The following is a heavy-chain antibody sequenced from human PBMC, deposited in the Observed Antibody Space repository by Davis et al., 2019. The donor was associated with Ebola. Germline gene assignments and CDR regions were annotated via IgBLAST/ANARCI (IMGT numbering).Heavy chain of an antibody. D-gene: IGHD1-26*01. Sequence: PGGSLRLSCAASGFTFSSYDMHWVRQATGKGLEWVSAIGTAGDTYYPASVKGRFTISRENAKNSLYLQMNSLRAGDTAVYYCARARIGGSYFDYWGQGTLVTVSS. CDR1: GFTFSSYD. CDR3: ARARIGGSYFDY. CDR2: IGTAGDT. J-gene: IGHJ4*02. V-gene: IGHV3-13*01.